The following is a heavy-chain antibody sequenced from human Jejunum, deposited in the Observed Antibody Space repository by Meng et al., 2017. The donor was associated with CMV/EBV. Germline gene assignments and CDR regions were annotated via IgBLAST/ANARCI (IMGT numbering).Heavy chain of an antibody. V-gene: IGHV3-48*03. CDR1: TFSSHE. CDR3: THYFGSGNQPTGGSHF. CDR2: ISSSGSVR. Sequence: TFSSHEMSWVRQAPGRGLEWVSYISSSGSVRHYADSEMGRFTVSRDNAKNLLYLQMNSLRAEDTAVYYCTHYFGSGNQPTGGSHFWGQGTVVTVSS. D-gene: IGHD3-10*01. J-gene: IGHJ4*03.